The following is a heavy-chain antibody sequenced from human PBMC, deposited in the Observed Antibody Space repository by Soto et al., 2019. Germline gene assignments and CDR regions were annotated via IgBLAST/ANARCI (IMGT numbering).Heavy chain of an antibody. CDR1: GGSISSSSYF. Sequence: SETLSLTCSVSGGSISSSSYFWGWIRQPPGKGLEWIGSIYYSGSTYYNPSLKSRVTVSVDTSKNQFSLKLNSMTAADTAVYYCARHNYGSGSTYFDYWGQGTLVTVSS. CDR3: ARHNYGSGSTYFDY. CDR2: IYYSGST. V-gene: IGHV4-39*01. J-gene: IGHJ4*02. D-gene: IGHD3-10*01.